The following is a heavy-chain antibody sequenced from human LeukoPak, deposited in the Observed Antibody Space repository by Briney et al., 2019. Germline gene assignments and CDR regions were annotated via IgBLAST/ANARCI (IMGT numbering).Heavy chain of an antibody. J-gene: IGHJ4*02. D-gene: IGHD7-27*01. CDR2: ISSSGSII. CDR1: GFAFSDYK. Sequence: GGSLRLSCASSGFAFSDYKMNWVRQAPGKGLEWVSYISSSGSIIYYADSVKGRFTISRDNAKRSLFLQMNSLRVEDTAVYYCARTMWGFDYWGQGTLVTVSS. V-gene: IGHV3-48*03. CDR3: ARTMWGFDY.